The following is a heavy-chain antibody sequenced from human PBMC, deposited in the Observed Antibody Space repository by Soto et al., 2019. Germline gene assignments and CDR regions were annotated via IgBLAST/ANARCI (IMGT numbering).Heavy chain of an antibody. CDR2: IIPILDMA. CDR1: GGTFGSYS. J-gene: IGHJ6*03. V-gene: IGHV1-69*04. CDR3: ARDSSPTQDFWSGYFYFDYYYYYMDV. D-gene: IGHD3-3*01. Sequence: SVKVSCKTSGGTFGSYSITWVRQAPGQGLEWMGRIIPILDMANYAQKFQGRVTITADTSTTTTYMELRSLRSDDTAVYHCARDSSPTQDFWSGYFYFDYYYYYMDVWGKGTTVTAP.